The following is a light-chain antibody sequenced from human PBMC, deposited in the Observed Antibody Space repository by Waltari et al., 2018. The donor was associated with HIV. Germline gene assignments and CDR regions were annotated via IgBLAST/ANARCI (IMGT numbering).Light chain of an antibody. CDR2: EVS. CDR1: SSDVGGYNL. J-gene: IGLJ2*01. Sequence: QSALTQPASVSGSPGQSITISCTGTSSDVGGYNLVSWYQQHPGKAPKLMIYEVSKRPSGVSNRFACSKSGNTASLTISWLQAEDEADYYCCAYAGSTTYVIFGGGTKLTVL. V-gene: IGLV2-23*02. CDR3: CAYAGSTTYVI.